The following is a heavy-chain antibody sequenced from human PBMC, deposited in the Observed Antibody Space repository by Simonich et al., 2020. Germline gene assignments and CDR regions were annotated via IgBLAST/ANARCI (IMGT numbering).Heavy chain of an antibody. Sequence: QVQLVESGGGVVQPGRSLRLSCAASGFTFSSYAMHWVRQAPGKGLEWVAGISNDGSNKYYADSVKGRFTISRDNSKNTLYLQMNSLRAEDTAVYYCAREGAGNDAFDIWGQGTMVTVSS. D-gene: IGHD1-26*01. CDR1: GFTFSSYA. V-gene: IGHV3-30*07. CDR2: ISNDGSNK. CDR3: AREGAGNDAFDI. J-gene: IGHJ3*02.